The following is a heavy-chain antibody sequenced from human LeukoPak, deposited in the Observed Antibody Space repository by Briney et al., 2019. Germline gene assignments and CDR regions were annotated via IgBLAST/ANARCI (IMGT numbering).Heavy chain of an antibody. D-gene: IGHD1-26*01. Sequence: GGSPRLSCAASGFTFSSYGMHWVRQTTGKSLEWVSGIGTAGDTYYPGSVKGRFTISRENAKNSLFLQMNSLRAGDTAVYYCAREDGTSDAFDLWGQGTMVTVSS. J-gene: IGHJ3*01. V-gene: IGHV3-13*04. CDR2: IGTAGDT. CDR3: AREDGTSDAFDL. CDR1: GFTFSSYG.